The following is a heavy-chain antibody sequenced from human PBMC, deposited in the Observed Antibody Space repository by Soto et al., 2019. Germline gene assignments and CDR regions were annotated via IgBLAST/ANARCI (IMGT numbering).Heavy chain of an antibody. CDR3: ARDTYYYDSSTDAFDI. CDR1: GFTFSSYG. D-gene: IGHD3-22*01. Sequence: LRLSCAASGFTFSSYGMHWVRQAPGKGLEWVAVIWYDGSNKYYADSVKGRFTISRDNSKNTLYLQMNSLRAEDTAVYYCARDTYYYDSSTDAFDIWGQGTMVTVSS. CDR2: IWYDGSNK. J-gene: IGHJ3*02. V-gene: IGHV3-33*01.